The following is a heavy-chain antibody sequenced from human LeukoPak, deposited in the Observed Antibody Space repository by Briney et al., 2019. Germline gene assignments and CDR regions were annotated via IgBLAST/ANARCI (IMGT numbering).Heavy chain of an antibody. CDR3: ARAISYSGSRGWFDP. D-gene: IGHD1-26*01. CDR1: GGSISSSSYY. CDR2: IYYSGST. Sequence: PSETLSLTCTVSGGSISSSSYYWGWIRQPPGKGLEWIGSIYYSGSTYYGPSLESRVTISIDTSKNQFSLRLSSVTAADTAVYYCARAISYSGSRGWFDPWGQGTLVTVSS. J-gene: IGHJ5*02. V-gene: IGHV4-39*07.